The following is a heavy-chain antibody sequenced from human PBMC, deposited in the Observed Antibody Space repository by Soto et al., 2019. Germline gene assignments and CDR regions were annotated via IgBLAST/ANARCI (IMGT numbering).Heavy chain of an antibody. J-gene: IGHJ6*03. V-gene: IGHV1-24*01. Sequence: ASVKVSCKVSGYTLTELSMHWVRQAPGKGLEWMGGFDPEDGETIYAQKFQGRVTMTEDTSTDTAYMELSSLRSEDTAVYYCATSAFDFRSSYYYYYYMDVWGKGTTVTVSS. CDR3: ATSAFDFRSSYYYYYYMDV. CDR2: FDPEDGET. D-gene: IGHD3-3*01. CDR1: GYTLTELS.